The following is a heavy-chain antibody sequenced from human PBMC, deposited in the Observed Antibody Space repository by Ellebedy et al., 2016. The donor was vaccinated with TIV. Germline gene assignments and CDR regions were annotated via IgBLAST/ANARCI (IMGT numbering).Heavy chain of an antibody. CDR2: IKQDGSDT. J-gene: IGHJ4*02. V-gene: IGHV3-7*03. Sequence: GESLKISCAASGFTFSDSWMTWVRQAPGKGLEWVANIKQDGSDTFYVDSVNGRFTVSRDNANNSLYLQINSLRVGDTAVYYCARCIYGSNSHFDSWGQGTLVTVSS. CDR3: ARCIYGSNSHFDS. CDR1: GFTFSDSW. D-gene: IGHD4-23*01.